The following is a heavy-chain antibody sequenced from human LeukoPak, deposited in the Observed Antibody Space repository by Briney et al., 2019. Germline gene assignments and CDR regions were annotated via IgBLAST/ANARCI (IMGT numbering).Heavy chain of an antibody. V-gene: IGHV4-59*01. CDR3: ARPGVSSGWYRTLYYFDY. J-gene: IGHJ4*02. D-gene: IGHD6-19*01. CDR2: IYYSGSA. CDR1: GGSISSYY. Sequence: SKTLSLTCTVSGGSISSYYWSWIRQPPGKGLEWIGYIYYSGSANYNPSLKSRVTISVDTSKNQFSLKLRSVTAADTAVYYCARPGVSSGWYRTLYYFDYWGQGTLVTASS.